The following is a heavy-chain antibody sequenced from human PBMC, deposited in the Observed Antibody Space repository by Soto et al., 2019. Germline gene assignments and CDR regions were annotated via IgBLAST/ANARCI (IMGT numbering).Heavy chain of an antibody. J-gene: IGHJ4*02. CDR1: GFIFSTSGSAFSRYA. CDR2: ISGSGVRT. V-gene: IGHV3-23*01. CDR3: ATPAYDY. D-gene: IGHD3-16*01. Sequence: GGSLRLSCAASGFIFSTSGSAFSRYAMTWVRQTPGKALEWVSSISGSGVRTYYSDSVRGRFTISRDNSKDRLYLEMNSVRAEDTAVYYCATPAYDYWGQGTLVAVSS.